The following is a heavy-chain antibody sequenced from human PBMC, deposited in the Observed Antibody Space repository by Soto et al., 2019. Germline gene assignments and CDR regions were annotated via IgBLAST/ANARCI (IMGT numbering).Heavy chain of an antibody. V-gene: IGHV3-21*01. CDR1: GFTFSSYS. D-gene: IGHD2-2*01. CDR3: ARDRRESIVPAASIHY. J-gene: IGHJ4*02. Sequence: EVQLVESGGGLVKPGGSLRLSCAASGFTFSSYSMNWVRQAPGKGLEWVSSISSSSSYIYYADSVKGRFTISRDNAKNSLYLQMNSLRAEDTAVYYCARDRRESIVPAASIHYWGQGTLVTVSS. CDR2: ISSSSSYI.